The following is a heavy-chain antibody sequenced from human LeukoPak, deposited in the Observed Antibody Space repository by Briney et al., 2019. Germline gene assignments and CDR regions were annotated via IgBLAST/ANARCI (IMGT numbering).Heavy chain of an antibody. J-gene: IGHJ5*02. D-gene: IGHD2-2*01. CDR3: ARDPRTVVVPAATNNWFDP. CDR1: GYTFTSYY. CDR2: INPSGGST. Sequence: ASVKVSCKASGYTFTSYYMHWVRQAPGQGLEWMGIINPSGGSTSYAQKFQGRVTMTRDTSTGTVYMELSSLRSEDTAVYYCARDPRTVVVPAATNNWFDPWGQGTLVTVSS. V-gene: IGHV1-46*01.